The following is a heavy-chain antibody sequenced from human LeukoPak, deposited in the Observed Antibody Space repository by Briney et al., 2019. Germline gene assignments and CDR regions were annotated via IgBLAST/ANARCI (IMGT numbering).Heavy chain of an antibody. CDR1: GGSVSSGSYY. Sequence: PSETLSLTCTVSGGSVSSGSYYWSWIRQPPGKGLEWIGYIYDSGSTNYNPSLKSRVTISVDTSKNQFSLNLSSVTAADTAVYYCARGPGALLHWGQGILVTVSS. CDR3: ARGPGALLH. D-gene: IGHD3-10*01. J-gene: IGHJ4*02. CDR2: IYDSGST. V-gene: IGHV4-61*01.